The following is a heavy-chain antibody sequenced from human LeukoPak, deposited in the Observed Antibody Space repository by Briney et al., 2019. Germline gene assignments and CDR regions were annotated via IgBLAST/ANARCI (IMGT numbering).Heavy chain of an antibody. D-gene: IGHD6-19*01. Sequence: ASVKVSCKASGGTFSSYAISWVRQAPGQGLEWMGGIIPIFGTANYAQKFQGRVTITADESTSTAYMELSSLRSEDTAVYYCARRHIAVAGTSAFDIWGQGTMVAVSS. CDR1: GGTFSSYA. V-gene: IGHV1-69*13. CDR3: ARRHIAVAGTSAFDI. CDR2: IIPIFGTA. J-gene: IGHJ3*02.